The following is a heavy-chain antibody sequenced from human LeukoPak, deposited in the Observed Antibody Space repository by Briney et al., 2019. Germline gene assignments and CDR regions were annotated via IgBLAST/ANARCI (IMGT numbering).Heavy chain of an antibody. Sequence: SETLSLTCTVSGGSISSSDDYWSWIRQPPGKELEWIASINYRGSTYYNPSLKSRVTISVDTSKNQFSLRLSSVTAADTAVYFCARYVVYGSGKYYFDYWGQGSLVTVSS. CDR3: ARYVVYGSGKYYFDY. V-gene: IGHV4-39*01. D-gene: IGHD3-10*01. J-gene: IGHJ4*02. CDR1: GGSISSSDDY. CDR2: INYRGST.